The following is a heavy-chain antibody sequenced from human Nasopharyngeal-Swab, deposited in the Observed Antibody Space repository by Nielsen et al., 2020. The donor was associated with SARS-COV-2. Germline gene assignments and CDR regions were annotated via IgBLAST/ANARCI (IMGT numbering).Heavy chain of an antibody. J-gene: IGHJ4*02. CDR2: IVVGSGNT. CDR3: AADARQQLVRGGGDY. V-gene: IGHV1-58*01. Sequence: SVKVSCKASGFTFTSSAVRWVRQARGQRLEWIGWIVVGSGNTNYAQKFQERVTITRDMSTSTAYMELSSLRSEDTAVYYCAADARQQLVRGGGDYWGQGTLVTVSS. CDR1: GFTFTSSA. D-gene: IGHD6-13*01.